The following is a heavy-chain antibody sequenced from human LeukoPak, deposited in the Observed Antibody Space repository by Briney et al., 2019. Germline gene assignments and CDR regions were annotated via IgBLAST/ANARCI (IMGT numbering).Heavy chain of an antibody. Sequence: GRSLRLSCAASGFTFSSYAMHWVRQAPGKGLEWVAVISYDGSNKYYADSVKGRFTISRDNSKNTLYLQMNSLRAEDTAVYYCARANYYDSSGYIGYWGQGTLVTVSS. V-gene: IGHV3-30*04. CDR1: GFTFSSYA. CDR2: ISYDGSNK. J-gene: IGHJ4*02. D-gene: IGHD3-22*01. CDR3: ARANYYDSSGYIGY.